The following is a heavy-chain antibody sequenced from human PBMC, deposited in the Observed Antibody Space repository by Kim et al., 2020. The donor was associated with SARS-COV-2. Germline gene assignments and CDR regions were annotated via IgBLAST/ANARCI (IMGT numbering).Heavy chain of an antibody. CDR3: AESSAFFWFGEGLNAFD. CDR1: GFTFNNYA. V-gene: IGHV3-30*18. Sequence: GGSLRLSCGASGFTFNNYAMHWVRQAPGKGLEWVAVISYDGSIKYYADSLKGQFTVSRDSSHNTLYLQMRSLRPEDTALYYCAESSAFFWFGEGLNAFD. J-gene: IGHJ3*01. D-gene: IGHD3-10*01. CDR2: ISYDGSIK.